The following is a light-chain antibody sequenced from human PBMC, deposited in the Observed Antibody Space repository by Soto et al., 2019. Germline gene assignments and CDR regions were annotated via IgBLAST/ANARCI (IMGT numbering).Light chain of an antibody. CDR2: GNS. J-gene: IGLJ1*01. Sequence: QSVLTQPPSVSGAPGQSVTISCTGSSSNIGAGYDVPWYQQFPGAAPKLLIYGNSNRPSGVPDRFSGSKSGTSASLDISGLLAEDEDDYYCQSYDGSLYVFGSGTKLTVL. V-gene: IGLV1-40*01. CDR3: QSYDGSLYV. CDR1: SSNIGAGYD.